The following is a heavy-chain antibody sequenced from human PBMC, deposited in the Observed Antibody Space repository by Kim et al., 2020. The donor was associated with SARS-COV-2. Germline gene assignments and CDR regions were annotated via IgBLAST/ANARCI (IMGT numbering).Heavy chain of an antibody. CDR1: LFTFSSYD. CDR2: ISKKIASI. V-gene: IGHV3-48*02. D-gene: IGHD3-16*01. Sequence: GGSLRLSCATSLFTFSSYDLHWVSLSPGKGLEGVSFISKKIASIYYAYSVMGRFNISRDNAKNSLYLQMNSLRDEDTGVYYCVRDRWGGAFDIWGQGTMGT. J-gene: IGHJ3*02. CDR3: VRDRWGGAFDI.